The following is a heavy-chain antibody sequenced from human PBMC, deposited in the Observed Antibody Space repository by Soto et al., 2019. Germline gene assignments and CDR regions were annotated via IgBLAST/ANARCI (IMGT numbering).Heavy chain of an antibody. CDR2: ISYDGINK. Sequence: QVQLVESGGGVVQPGRSLRLSCAASGFTFSSYGMHWVRQAPGKGLEWVAIISYDGINKYYANPLKGRFTISRDNSKNTMYLPMNSPRADDTAVYYCAKSMYNWNDGFFDYWGQGTLGTVSS. D-gene: IGHD1-1*01. J-gene: IGHJ4*02. CDR1: GFTFSSYG. CDR3: AKSMYNWNDGFFDY. V-gene: IGHV3-30*18.